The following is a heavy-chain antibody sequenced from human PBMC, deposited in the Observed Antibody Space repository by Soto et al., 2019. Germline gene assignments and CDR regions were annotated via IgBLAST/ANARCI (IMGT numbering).Heavy chain of an antibody. Sequence: KTSETLSLTCTVSGGSISSGDYYWSWIRQPPGKGLEWIEYIYYSGSTYYNPSLKSRVTISVDTSKNQFSLKLSSVTAADTAVYYCAKVKGSGGWLRSDYYYGMDVWGQGTTVTVSS. CDR2: IYYSGST. CDR3: AKVKGSGGWLRSDYYYGMDV. CDR1: GGSISSGDYY. J-gene: IGHJ6*02. D-gene: IGHD5-12*01. V-gene: IGHV4-30-4*01.